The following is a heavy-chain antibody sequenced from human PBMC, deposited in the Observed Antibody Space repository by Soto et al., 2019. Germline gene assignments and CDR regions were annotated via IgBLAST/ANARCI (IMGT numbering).Heavy chain of an antibody. CDR2: ISWDGDFL. D-gene: IGHD1-26*01. J-gene: IGHJ4*02. CDR3: AKEGNGGSSLDH. V-gene: IGHV3-43*01. CDR1: GFKFDDYM. Sequence: EVLLVESGGGVVQPGGSLRLSCEASGFKFDDYMMHWVRQAPGKGLEWISRISWDGDFLDYAYSITGRFTVSRDISKNSLYLHINSLKTEDTAFYYCAKEGNGGSSLDHWGQGTLVTVSS.